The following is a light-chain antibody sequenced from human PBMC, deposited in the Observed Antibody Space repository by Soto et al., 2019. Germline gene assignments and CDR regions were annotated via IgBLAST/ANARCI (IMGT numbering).Light chain of an antibody. V-gene: IGKV1-5*01. CDR3: QQYNSYAWT. J-gene: IGKJ1*01. Sequence: DIQMTQSPSTLSASVGDRVTITCRASQSISSWLAWYQQKPGKAPKLLIYDASSLESGVTSRFSGSGSGTEFTLTISSLQPDDIATYYCQQYNSYAWTFGQGTKVEIK. CDR1: QSISSW. CDR2: DAS.